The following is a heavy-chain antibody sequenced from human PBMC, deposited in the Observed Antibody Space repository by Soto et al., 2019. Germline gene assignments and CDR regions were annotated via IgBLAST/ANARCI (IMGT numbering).Heavy chain of an antibody. CDR3: ARLQYYGSGLYYGMDV. J-gene: IGHJ6*02. CDR1: RYIFTIYW. CDR2: IYPGDSDT. D-gene: IGHD3-10*01. V-gene: IGHV5-51*01. Sequence: ESLRGAGQGSRYIFTIYWIGWGRQIPGKGREWTGIIYPGDSDTRYSPSFQGQVTISADQSISTAYLQWSSLKASDTAMYYCARLQYYGSGLYYGMDVWGQGTTVTVSS.